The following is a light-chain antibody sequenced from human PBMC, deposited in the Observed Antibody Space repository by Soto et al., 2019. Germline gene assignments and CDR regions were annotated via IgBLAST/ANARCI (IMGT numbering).Light chain of an antibody. Sequence: DIVMTQSPDSLAVSLGERATINCKSSQSVLYSSNNKNYLAWYQQKPGQPPKLLIYWASTRESGVPDRFSGSGYGTDFTLTISSLQAEDGAVYYCQQYYSTPPYTFGQGTKLEIK. J-gene: IGKJ2*01. V-gene: IGKV4-1*01. CDR1: QSVLYSSNNKNY. CDR2: WAS. CDR3: QQYYSTPPYT.